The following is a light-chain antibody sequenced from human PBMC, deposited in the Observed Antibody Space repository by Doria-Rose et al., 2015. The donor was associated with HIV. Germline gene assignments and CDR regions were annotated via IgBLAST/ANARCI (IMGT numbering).Light chain of an antibody. V-gene: IGKV3-11*01. J-gene: IGKJ3*01. CDR2: DAF. CDR3: QQRSNWPPIFT. CDR1: QSVSSN. Sequence: EIVLTQSPATLSLSPGERATLSCRASQSVSSNLAWYQQKPGQAPRLLIYDAFNRATGIPARFSGSGSGTDFTLTISSLEPEDFAVYFCQQRSNWPPIFTFGPGTKVDI.